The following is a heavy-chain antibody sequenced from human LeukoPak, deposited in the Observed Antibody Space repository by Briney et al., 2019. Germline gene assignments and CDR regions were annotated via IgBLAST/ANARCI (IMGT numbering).Heavy chain of an antibody. Sequence: GGSLRLSCAASGFTFSSYWMHWVRQAPGKGLVWVSRINSDGSSTSYADSVKGRFTIARDNAKNTLYLQMNSLRAEDTAVYYCARAVGGYSYGIDYWGQGTLVTVSS. J-gene: IGHJ4*02. CDR1: GFTFSSYW. CDR3: ARAVGGYSYGIDY. V-gene: IGHV3-74*01. CDR2: INSDGSST. D-gene: IGHD5-18*01.